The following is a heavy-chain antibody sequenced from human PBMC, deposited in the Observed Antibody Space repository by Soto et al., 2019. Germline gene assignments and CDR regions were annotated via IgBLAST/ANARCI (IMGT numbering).Heavy chain of an antibody. V-gene: IGHV3-11*04. CDR1: GFAFRHNY. CDR3: ARDRGYDAHDYYYNAMDV. CDR2: ISTSGSPT. D-gene: IGHD2-15*01. Sequence: PGGSLRLSCTVSGFAFRHNYLTWIRQAPGKGLEWLSYISTSGSPTFYAESVKGRFTISRDNAKNSLYLQMNSLRAEDTAVYYCARDRGYDAHDYYYNAMDVWGQGTTVTVS. J-gene: IGHJ6*02.